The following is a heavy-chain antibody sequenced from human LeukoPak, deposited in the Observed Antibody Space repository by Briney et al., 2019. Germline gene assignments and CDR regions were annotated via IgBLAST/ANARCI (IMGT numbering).Heavy chain of an antibody. D-gene: IGHD5-12*01. CDR2: IYYSGST. V-gene: IGHV4-59*01. CDR3: ARLGGYGYFDY. CDR1: ADSINTYY. Sequence: PSETLSLTCTVSADSINTYYWSWIRQPPGKGLEWIGYIYYSGSTNYNPSLKSRVTISVDTSKSQFSLKLSSVTAADTAVYYCARLGGYGYFDYWGQGTLVTVSS. J-gene: IGHJ4*02.